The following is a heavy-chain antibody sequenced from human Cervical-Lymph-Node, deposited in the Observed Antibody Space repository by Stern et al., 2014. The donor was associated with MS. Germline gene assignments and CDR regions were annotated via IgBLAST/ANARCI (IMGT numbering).Heavy chain of an antibody. CDR2: IFHSDTT. CDR1: GGSVISGNW. CDR3: ARDKGYTSSLGYWFDP. D-gene: IGHD6-19*01. J-gene: IGHJ5*02. Sequence: QVQLQESGPGLVKPSGTLSLTCAVSGGSVISGNWWSWVRQPPGKGLEWIGEIFHSDTTNFNPSFKSRVPISIDKSQNQFSLKLTSVTAADTAVYYCARDKGYTSSLGYWFDPWGQGTLVTVSS. V-gene: IGHV4-4*02.